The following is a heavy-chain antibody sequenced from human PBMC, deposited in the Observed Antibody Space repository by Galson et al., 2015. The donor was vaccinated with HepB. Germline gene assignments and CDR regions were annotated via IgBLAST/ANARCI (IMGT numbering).Heavy chain of an antibody. CDR2: ISGSGGST. J-gene: IGHJ4*02. CDR1: GFTFSSYA. D-gene: IGHD1-26*01. Sequence: SLRLSCAASGFTFSSYAMSWVRQAPGKGLEWVSAISGSGGSTYYADSVKGRFTISRDNSKNTLYLQMNSLRAEDTAVYYCAKDGHGSYLLWYFDYWGQGTLVTVSS. V-gene: IGHV3-23*01. CDR3: AKDGHGSYLLWYFDY.